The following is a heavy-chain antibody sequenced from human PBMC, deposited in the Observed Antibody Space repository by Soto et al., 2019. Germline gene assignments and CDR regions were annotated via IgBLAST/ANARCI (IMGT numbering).Heavy chain of an antibody. CDR2: ISGSGGST. CDR1: GFTFSSYA. J-gene: IGHJ4*02. CDR3: AIGRLVATIDGGLGDY. Sequence: EVQLLESGGGLVQPGGSLRLSCAASGFTFSSYAMSWVRQAPGKGLEWVSAISGSGGSTYYADSVKGRFTISRDNSKNTLYLQMNSLRAEDTAVYYCAIGRLVATIDGGLGDYWGQGTLVTVSS. V-gene: IGHV3-23*01. D-gene: IGHD5-12*01.